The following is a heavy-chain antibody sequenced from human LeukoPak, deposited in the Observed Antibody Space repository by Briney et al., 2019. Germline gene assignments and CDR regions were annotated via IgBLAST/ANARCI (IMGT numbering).Heavy chain of an antibody. D-gene: IGHD7-27*01. CDR1: GYTFTSYY. V-gene: IGHV1-18*04. Sequence: GASVKVSCKASGYTFTSYYMHWVRQAPGQGLEWMGWISAYNGNTNYAQKLQGRVTMTTDTSTSTAYMELRSLRSDDTAVCYCARDPGVDRHFDYWGQGTLVTVSS. J-gene: IGHJ4*02. CDR3: ARDPGVDRHFDY. CDR2: ISAYNGNT.